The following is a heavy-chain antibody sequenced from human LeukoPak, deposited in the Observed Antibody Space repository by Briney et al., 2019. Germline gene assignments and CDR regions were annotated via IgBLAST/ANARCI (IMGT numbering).Heavy chain of an antibody. CDR3: ARGRIAKRVVVNSFSYGMGV. CDR1: GGSFTDYF. CDR2: INDYTGDS. D-gene: IGHD3-22*01. J-gene: IGHJ6*02. V-gene: IGHV4-34*01. Sequence: PSETLSLTCTVFGGSFTDYFWTWIRHSPGKGLEWIGEINDYTGDSKYSPSLNSRVSISLEKSKNQLSLELRSVTAADTAVYYCARGRIAKRVVVNSFSYGMGVWGQGTTVTVSS.